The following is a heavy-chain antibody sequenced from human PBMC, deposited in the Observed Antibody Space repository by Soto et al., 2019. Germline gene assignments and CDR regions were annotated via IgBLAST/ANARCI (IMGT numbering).Heavy chain of an antibody. V-gene: IGHV3-30*03. D-gene: IGHD4-17*01. Sequence: QVQLVESGGGLVQPGRSLRLSCVGSRFTFSSYGMHWVRQAPGKGLEWVAFISFDGKIKYSADSVQGRFTISRDNSKNTLYLQMNSLRPEETAVYDGARTGGAYGDYVFDYWGQGTLVTVSS. J-gene: IGHJ4*02. CDR1: RFTFSSYG. CDR3: ARTGGAYGDYVFDY. CDR2: ISFDGKIK.